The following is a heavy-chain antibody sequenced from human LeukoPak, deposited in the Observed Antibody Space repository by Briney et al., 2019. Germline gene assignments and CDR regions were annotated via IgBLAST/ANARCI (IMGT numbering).Heavy chain of an antibody. V-gene: IGHV3-48*03. D-gene: IGHD4-17*01. CDR3: ARDLDGAYVNYMDV. Sequence: GGSLRLSCAASGFTFSSYEMNWVRQAPGKGLEWVSHISSSGSTIYYADSVKGRFTISRDNAKNSLYLQMNSLRAEDTAVYYCARDLDGAYVNYMDVWGKGTTVTVSS. J-gene: IGHJ6*03. CDR2: ISSSGSTI. CDR1: GFTFSSYE.